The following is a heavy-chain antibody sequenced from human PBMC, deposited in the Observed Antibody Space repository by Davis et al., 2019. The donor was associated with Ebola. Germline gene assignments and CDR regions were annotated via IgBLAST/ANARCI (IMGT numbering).Heavy chain of an antibody. V-gene: IGHV3-7*01. D-gene: IGHD3-10*01. Sequence: GESLKISCAVSGFTFRSYWMSWVRQTPGKGLEWVANIKQDGSAENYVDSVKGRFSISRDNTKNSLYLQMDSLRVEDTAVYYCARDRSGYCGSAYYFDHWGQGTQVTVSS. CDR1: GFTFRSYW. J-gene: IGHJ4*02. CDR2: IKQDGSAE. CDR3: ARDRSGYCGSAYYFDH.